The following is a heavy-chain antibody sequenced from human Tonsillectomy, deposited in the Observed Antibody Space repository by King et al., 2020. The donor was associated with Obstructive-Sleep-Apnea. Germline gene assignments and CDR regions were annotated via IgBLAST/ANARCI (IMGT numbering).Heavy chain of an antibody. D-gene: IGHD2-2*01. CDR3: ARERSTAARIGGMDV. V-gene: IGHV3-21*01. J-gene: IGHJ6*02. CDR1: GFTFRDYD. Sequence: VQLVESGGGLVKPGGSLRLSCAASGFTFRDYDINWVRQAPGEGLEWVSYINRGSTDRYYADSLKGRFTIPRDNAKNSLYLQMTSLRAEDTASYYCARERSTAARIGGMDVWGQGTTVTVS. CDR2: INRGSTDR.